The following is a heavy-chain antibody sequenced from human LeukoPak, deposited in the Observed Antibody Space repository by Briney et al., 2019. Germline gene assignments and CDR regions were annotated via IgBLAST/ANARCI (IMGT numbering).Heavy chain of an antibody. CDR1: GGSFSGYY. V-gene: IGHV4-34*01. CDR2: INHSGST. J-gene: IGHJ1*01. Sequence: SETLSLTCAVYGGSFSGYYWSWIRQPPGKGLEWIGEINHSGSTNYNPSLKSRVTISVDTSENQFSLKLSSVTAADTAVYYCARGFRYFQHWGQGTLVTVSS. CDR3: ARGFRYFQH.